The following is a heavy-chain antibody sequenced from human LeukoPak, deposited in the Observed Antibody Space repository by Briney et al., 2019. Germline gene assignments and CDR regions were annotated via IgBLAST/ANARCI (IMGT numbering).Heavy chain of an antibody. CDR3: ARDQAHGATHFDL. CDR1: GFTFSSYA. D-gene: IGHD5-24*01. V-gene: IGHV3-30-3*01. CDR2: ISYDGSNK. J-gene: IGHJ4*02. Sequence: GRSLRLSCAASGFTFSSYAMHWVRQAPGKGLEWVAVISYDGSNKYYADSVKGRFTISRDNSKNTLYLQMNSLRAEDTAVYYCARDQAHGATHFDLWGQGTLVTVSS.